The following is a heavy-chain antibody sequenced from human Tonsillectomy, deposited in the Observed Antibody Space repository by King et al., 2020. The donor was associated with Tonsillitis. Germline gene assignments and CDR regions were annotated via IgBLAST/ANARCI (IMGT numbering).Heavy chain of an antibody. CDR3: ARDGGRWLLGVGGGVFDY. Sequence: VQLQESGPGLVKPSQTLSLTCTVSGGSISSGGYYWSWIRQHPGKGLEWIGYIYSGGSTYYNPSLKSRVTISVDTSKNQFSLKLSSVTAADTAVYYCARDGGRWLLGVGGGVFDYWGQGTLVTVSS. V-gene: IGHV4-31*03. J-gene: IGHJ4*02. CDR1: GGSISSGGYY. D-gene: IGHD5-24*01. CDR2: IYSGGST.